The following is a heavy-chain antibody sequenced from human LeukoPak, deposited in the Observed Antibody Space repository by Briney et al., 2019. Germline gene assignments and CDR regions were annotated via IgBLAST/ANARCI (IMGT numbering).Heavy chain of an antibody. CDR3: ARDKLPPYYYYGMDV. CDR1: GFTFSSYA. J-gene: IGHJ6*02. CDR2: ISYDGSNK. Sequence: GGSLRLSCAASGFTFSSYAMHWVRQAPGKGLEWVAVISYDGSNKYYADSVKGRFTISRDNSKNTLYLQMNSLRAEDTAVYYCARDKLPPYYYYGMDVWGQGTTVTVSS. V-gene: IGHV3-30-3*01. D-gene: IGHD1-7*01.